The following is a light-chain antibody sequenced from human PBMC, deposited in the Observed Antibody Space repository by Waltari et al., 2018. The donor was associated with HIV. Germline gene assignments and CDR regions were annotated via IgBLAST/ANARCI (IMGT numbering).Light chain of an antibody. J-gene: IGKJ4*02. CDR1: HSLFYGSNNKRY. CDR2: WAS. CDR3: QQYYSTPLT. Sequence: DIVMTPSPDSLAVALGERATIKCKSSHSLFYGSNNKRYLAWYKQKPGQPPKLLMYWASTRESGVPDLFSGSGSGTDFTHTISRLQAEDVAVYYCQQYYSTPLTFGGGTKVEIK. V-gene: IGKV4-1*01.